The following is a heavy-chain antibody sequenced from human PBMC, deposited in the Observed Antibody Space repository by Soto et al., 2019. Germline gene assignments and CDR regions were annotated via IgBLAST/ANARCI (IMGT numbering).Heavy chain of an antibody. CDR1: GFSFSSCA. V-gene: IGHV3-30-3*01. D-gene: IGHD6-19*01. CDR3: ARVSIAVAGIAYYFDY. CDR2: VSHDGSNK. J-gene: IGHJ4*02. Sequence: QVQLVESGGGVVQPGRSLRLSCAASGFSFSSCAMHWVRQAPGKGLEWVAVVSHDGSNKYYADSVKGRVTISRDNSINTVYLQMNSLRAEDTAVYYCARVSIAVAGIAYYFDYWGQGTLATVSS.